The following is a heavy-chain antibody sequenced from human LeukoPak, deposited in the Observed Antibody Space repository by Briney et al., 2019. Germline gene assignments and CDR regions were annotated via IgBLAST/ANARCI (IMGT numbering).Heavy chain of an antibody. V-gene: IGHV1-2*02. D-gene: IGHD3-22*01. J-gene: IGHJ6*02. Sequence: ASVKVSCKASGYTFTGYYMHWVRQAPGQGLEWMGWINPNSGGTNYAQKFQGRVTMTRDTSISTAYMELSRLGSDDTAVYYCARVWADYYDSSGYYYHYYYYGMDVWGQGTTVTVSS. CDR3: ARVWADYYDSSGYYYHYYYYGMDV. CDR2: INPNSGGT. CDR1: GYTFTGYY.